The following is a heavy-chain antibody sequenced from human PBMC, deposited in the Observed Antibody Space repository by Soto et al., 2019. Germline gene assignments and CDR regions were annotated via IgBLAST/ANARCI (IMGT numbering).Heavy chain of an antibody. J-gene: IGHJ6*02. V-gene: IGHV3-23*01. CDR3: ARAPYYYDSSGYYYYYGMDV. CDR1: GFTFSSYA. D-gene: IGHD3-22*01. Sequence: EVQLLESGGGLVQPGGSLRLSCAASGFTFSSYAMSWVRQAPGKGLEWVSAISGSGGSTYYADSVKGRFTISRDNAKNSLYLQMNSLRAEDTAVYYCARAPYYYDSSGYYYYYGMDVWGQGTTVTVSS. CDR2: ISGSGGST.